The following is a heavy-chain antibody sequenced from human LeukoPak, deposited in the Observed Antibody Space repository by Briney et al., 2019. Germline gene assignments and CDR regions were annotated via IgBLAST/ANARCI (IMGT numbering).Heavy chain of an antibody. CDR3: AVAGSGTFDI. CDR2: ISGSGGST. V-gene: IGHV3-23*01. CDR1: GFTFSSYG. Sequence: GGSLRLSCAASGFTFSSYGMSWVRQAPGKGLEWVSAISGSGGSTYYADSVKGRFLISRDNSKNTVSLQMNSLRVEDTAVYYCAVAGSGTFDIWGQGTTVTVSS. J-gene: IGHJ3*02. D-gene: IGHD1-26*01.